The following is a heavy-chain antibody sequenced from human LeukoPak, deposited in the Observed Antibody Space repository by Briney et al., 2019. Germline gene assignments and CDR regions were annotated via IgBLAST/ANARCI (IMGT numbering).Heavy chain of an antibody. Sequence: GASVKVSCKASGYTFTGYYMHWVRQAPGQGLEWMGWINPNSGGTNYAQKFQGRVTMTRDTSISTAYMELSRLRSDDTAVYYCARAYYDILTGGYNWFDPWGQGTLVTVSS. CDR3: ARAYYDILTGGYNWFDP. D-gene: IGHD3-9*01. CDR2: INPNSGGT. J-gene: IGHJ5*02. V-gene: IGHV1-2*02. CDR1: GYTFTGYY.